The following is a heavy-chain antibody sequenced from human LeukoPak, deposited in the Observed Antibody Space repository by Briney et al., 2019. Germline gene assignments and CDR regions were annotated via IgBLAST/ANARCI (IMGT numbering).Heavy chain of an antibody. Sequence: GGSLRLSCAAPGFTFSSYWMHWVRQPPGKGLVWVSRIHLDGRTTNYADSVKGRFTISRDNAKNTLYLQMSSLRAEDTAVYYCSRRADIVVVVPPSPRYYYYMDVWGKGTTVTVSS. V-gene: IGHV3-74*01. D-gene: IGHD2-15*01. CDR1: GFTFSSYW. J-gene: IGHJ6*03. CDR2: IHLDGRTT. CDR3: SRRADIVVVVPPSPRYYYYMDV.